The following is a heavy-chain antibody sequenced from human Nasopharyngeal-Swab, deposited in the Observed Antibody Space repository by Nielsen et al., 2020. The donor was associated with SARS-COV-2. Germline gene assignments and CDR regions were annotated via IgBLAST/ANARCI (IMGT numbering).Heavy chain of an antibody. J-gene: IGHJ6*03. CDR2: IYYSGGT. Sequence: SETLSLTCTVSGGSISSYYWSWIRQPPGKGLEWIGYIYYSGGTNYNPSLKSRVTISVDTSKNQFSLKLSSVTAADTAVYYCARGLHPTYYYYYMDVWGKGTTVTVSS. CDR3: ARGLHPTYYYYYMDV. V-gene: IGHV4-59*01. CDR1: GGSISSYY. D-gene: IGHD4-11*01.